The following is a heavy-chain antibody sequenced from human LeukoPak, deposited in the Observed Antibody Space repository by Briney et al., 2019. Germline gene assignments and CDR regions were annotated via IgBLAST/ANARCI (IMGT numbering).Heavy chain of an antibody. CDR2: IKSDGSGT. D-gene: IGHD2-2*01. J-gene: IGHJ5*02. Sequence: PGGSLRLSCAASGFTFSNAWMSWVRQAPGKGLLWVSRIKSDGSGTVYADSVKGRFTISRDNAKNTLDLQMNSLRVEDTAVYYCAKDLAPNIVVVPGWFDPWGQGTLVTVSS. CDR3: AKDLAPNIVVVPGWFDP. V-gene: IGHV3-74*01. CDR1: GFTFSNAW.